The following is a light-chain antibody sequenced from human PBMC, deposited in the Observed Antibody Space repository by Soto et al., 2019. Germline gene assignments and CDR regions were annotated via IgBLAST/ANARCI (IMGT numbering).Light chain of an antibody. CDR3: KQSYSTPQT. V-gene: IGKV1-39*01. CDR1: QSISRY. J-gene: IGKJ1*01. CDR2: VAS. Sequence: DIQMTQSPSSLSASVGDRVTITCRASQSISRYLNWYQQKPGKAPNLLIYVASSLQSEVQSRFSGSGSGTDFTLTIRSLQPEDFATYYCKQSYSTPQTVGQGTKVDIK.